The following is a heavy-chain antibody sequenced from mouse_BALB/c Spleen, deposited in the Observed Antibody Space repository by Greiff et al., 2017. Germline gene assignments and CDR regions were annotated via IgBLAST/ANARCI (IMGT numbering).Heavy chain of an antibody. V-gene: IGHV14-3*02. CDR1: GFNIKDTY. Sequence: VQLKESGAELVKPGASVKLSCTASGFNIKDTYMHWVKQRPEQGLEWIGRIDPANGNTKYDPKFQGKATITADTSSNTAYLQLSSLTSEDTAVYYCARPYDYDGMDYWGQGTSVTVSS. CDR2: IDPANGNT. CDR3: ARPYDYDGMDY. J-gene: IGHJ4*01.